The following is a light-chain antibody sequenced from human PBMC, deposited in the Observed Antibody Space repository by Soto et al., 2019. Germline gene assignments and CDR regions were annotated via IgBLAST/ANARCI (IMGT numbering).Light chain of an antibody. CDR2: EDT. J-gene: IGLJ1*01. Sequence: QSALTQPASVSGSPGQSITISCTGTSSDVGSYNRVPWYQQHLGKAPKLMIYEDTKRPSGVSTRFSGSKSGNTASLTISGLLAEDEGDYYCCSYTTTYTYVFGTGTKLTVL. V-gene: IGLV2-23*01. CDR1: SSDVGSYNR. CDR3: CSYTTTYTYV.